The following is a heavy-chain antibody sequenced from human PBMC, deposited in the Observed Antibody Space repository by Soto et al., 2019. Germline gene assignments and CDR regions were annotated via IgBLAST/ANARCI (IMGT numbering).Heavy chain of an antibody. V-gene: IGHV1-8*01. CDR2: MNPNSGNT. J-gene: IGHJ6*02. CDR1: GYTFTSYD. Sequence: QVQLVQSGAEVKKPGASVKVSCKASGYTFTSYDINWVRQATGQGLEWMGWMNPNSGNTGYAQKFQGRVTGPSNASIITAYMELSSQRSEDTAVYYCATGRGSSGWRYYYRLDVWGQGTTVTVSS. D-gene: IGHD6-19*01. CDR3: ATGRGSSGWRYYYRLDV.